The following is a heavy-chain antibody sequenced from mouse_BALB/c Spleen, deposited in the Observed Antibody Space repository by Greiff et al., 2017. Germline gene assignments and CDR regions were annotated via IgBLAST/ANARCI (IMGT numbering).Heavy chain of an antibody. CDR3: ARRDRYDEGNCYAMDY. J-gene: IGHJ4*01. CDR1: GYSITSDYA. CDR2: ISYSGST. Sequence: DVKLQESGPGLVKPSQSLSLTCTVTGYSITSDYAWNWIRQFPGNKLEWMGYISYSGSTSYNPSLKSRISITRDTSKNQFFLQLNSVTTEDTATYYCARRDRYDEGNCYAMDYWGQGTSVTVSS. V-gene: IGHV3-2*02. D-gene: IGHD2-14*01.